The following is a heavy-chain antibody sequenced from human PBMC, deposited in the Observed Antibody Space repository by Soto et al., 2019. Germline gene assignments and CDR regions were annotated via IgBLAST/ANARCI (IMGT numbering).Heavy chain of an antibody. J-gene: IGHJ4*02. CDR2: IYSGGST. V-gene: IGHV3-53*04. CDR1: GFTVSSNY. Sequence: GGSLRLSCAASGFTVSSNYMSWVRQAPGKGLERVSVIYSGGSTYYADSVKGRFTTSRHNSKNTLYLLMNSLRAEDTALYYCARDFRPPYGVRYFDYWGQGTLVTVSS. D-gene: IGHD4-17*01. CDR3: ARDFRPPYGVRYFDY.